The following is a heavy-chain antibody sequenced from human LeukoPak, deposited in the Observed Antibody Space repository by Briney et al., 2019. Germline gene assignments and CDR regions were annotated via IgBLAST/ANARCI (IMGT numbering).Heavy chain of an antibody. CDR1: GFTFSTYE. CDR2: ISSSGSAI. J-gene: IGHJ4*02. D-gene: IGHD3-10*01. Sequence: GESLRLSCAASGFTFSTYEMNWVRQAPGKGLEWISYISSSGSAIKYADSVKGRLTVSRDNAKNSLYLEMSSLRADDTAVYYCARGGAYFDYWGQGTQVTVSS. V-gene: IGHV3-48*03. CDR3: ARGGAYFDY.